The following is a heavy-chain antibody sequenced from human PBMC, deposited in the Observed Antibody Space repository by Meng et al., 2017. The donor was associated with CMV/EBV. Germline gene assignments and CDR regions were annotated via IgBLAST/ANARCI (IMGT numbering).Heavy chain of an antibody. D-gene: IGHD2-2*02. Sequence: SLKISCVASGFSFDDYAMHRVRQAPGKGLEWVSGITWNSGSIDYADSVKGRFTISRDNANDSLYLQMNSLRAEDTALYYCAKVGRDCSSSSCYTGYYGMDVWGQGTTVTVSS. V-gene: IGHV3-9*01. CDR2: ITWNSGSI. J-gene: IGHJ6*02. CDR3: AKVGRDCSSSSCYTGYYGMDV. CDR1: GFSFDDYA.